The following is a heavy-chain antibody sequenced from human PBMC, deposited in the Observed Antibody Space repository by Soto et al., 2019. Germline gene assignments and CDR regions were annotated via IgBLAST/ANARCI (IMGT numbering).Heavy chain of an antibody. J-gene: IGHJ4*02. Sequence: ASVKFSCKASGYTFINYYMHWFRQAPGQGFEWMGRIIPKSGGTNYAQKFQGRVSMTWDTSLNTAYMELSSLMSEDTAVYYCERPPGYISDWYYFDLSGQGTQVTVSS. CDR3: ERPPGYISDWYYFDL. V-gene: IGHV1-2*02. CDR2: IIPKSGGT. D-gene: IGHD3-9*01. CDR1: GYTFINYY.